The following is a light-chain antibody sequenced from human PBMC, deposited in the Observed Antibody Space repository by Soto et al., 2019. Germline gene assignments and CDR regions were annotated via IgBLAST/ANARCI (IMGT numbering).Light chain of an antibody. Sequence: PGEGATLSCRASQTVSKNYLAWYHQKPGQAPRLLIYAASTRATGIPDRFSGSGSGTDFTLTISRLEPEDFAVFYCQQYAVSPITFGQGTRLEN. CDR3: QQYAVSPIT. CDR1: QTVSKNY. V-gene: IGKV3-20*01. CDR2: AAS. J-gene: IGKJ5*01.